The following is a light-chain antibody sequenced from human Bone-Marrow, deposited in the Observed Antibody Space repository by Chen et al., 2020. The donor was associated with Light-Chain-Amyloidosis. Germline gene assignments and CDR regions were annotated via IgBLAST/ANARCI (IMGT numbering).Light chain of an antibody. V-gene: IGLV3-21*02. J-gene: IGLJ3*02. CDR2: DES. CDR3: QVCDRSSDRPV. Sequence: YVLPPPSSVSVPPGPPATIACGGTNIGSTSVHWYQQAPGQAPLLVVSDESDAPSGVPARLSCSTSGNTATLTISSVEAGDEADYYCQVCDRSSDRPVFGGGTKLTVL. CDR1: NIGSTS.